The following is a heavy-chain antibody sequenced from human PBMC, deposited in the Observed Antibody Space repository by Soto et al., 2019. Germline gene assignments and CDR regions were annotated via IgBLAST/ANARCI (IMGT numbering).Heavy chain of an antibody. CDR1: GFTFSSCA. J-gene: IGHJ4*02. Sequence: GGSLRLSCAASGFTFSSCAMHWVRQAPGKGLEWVALISYDGSNKYYADSVKGRFTISRDNAMNSLYLQMNSLRAEDTAVYYCARLRLTGYFDYWGQGTLVTVSS. CDR3: ARLRLTGYFDY. V-gene: IGHV3-30-3*01. CDR2: ISYDGSNK.